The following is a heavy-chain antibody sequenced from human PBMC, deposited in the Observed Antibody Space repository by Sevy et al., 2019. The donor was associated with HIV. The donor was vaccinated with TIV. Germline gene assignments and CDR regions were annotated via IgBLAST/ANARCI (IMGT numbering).Heavy chain of an antibody. CDR3: ARGMFYDSIALDY. D-gene: IGHD3-22*01. CDR1: GYTFTTYT. Sequence: ASVKVSCKDSGYTFTTYTIHWLRQAPGQRPEWMGWINGDNTNRKYAQKFQGRVSITSDTSANTAYMELSGLRSEDTAVFYCARGMFYDSIALDYWGQGTLVTVSS. J-gene: IGHJ4*02. CDR2: INGDNTNR. V-gene: IGHV1-3*01.